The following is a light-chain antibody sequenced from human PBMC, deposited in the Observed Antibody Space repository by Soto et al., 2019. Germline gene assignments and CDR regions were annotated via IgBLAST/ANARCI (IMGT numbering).Light chain of an antibody. CDR1: QSITFS. CDR2: GAS. Sequence: EKVMTHSPATLSVSPGEGATLSCRASQSITFSLAWYQQKPGQAPRLLIYGASTRATGIPARFSGSGSGTEFTLTISSLQSEDFAVYYCQQYNNWPLTLGGGTKVDIK. CDR3: QQYNNWPLT. J-gene: IGKJ4*01. V-gene: IGKV3D-15*01.